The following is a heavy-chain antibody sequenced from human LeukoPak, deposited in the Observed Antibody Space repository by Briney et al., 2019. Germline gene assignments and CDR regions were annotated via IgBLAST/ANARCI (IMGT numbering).Heavy chain of an antibody. V-gene: IGHV3-21*01. Sequence: GGSLRLSCAASGFTFSSYSMNWVRQAPGKGLEWVSSISSGSSYIYYADSVKGRFTISRDNAKNSLYLQMNSLRAEDTAVYYCASRGEYNWNDRSTDAFDIWGQGTMVTVSS. CDR2: ISSGSSYI. CDR3: ASRGEYNWNDRSTDAFDI. J-gene: IGHJ3*02. CDR1: GFTFSSYS. D-gene: IGHD1-20*01.